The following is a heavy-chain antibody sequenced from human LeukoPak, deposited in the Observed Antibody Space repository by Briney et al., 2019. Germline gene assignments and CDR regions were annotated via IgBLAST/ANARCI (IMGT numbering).Heavy chain of an antibody. J-gene: IGHJ4*02. V-gene: IGHV1-24*01. CDR3: ATVASCDSNFSSYF. CDR2: IDPDNGDM. CDR1: GYTLTRLV. Sequence: ASVKVSCKVSGYTLTRLVIHWVRQAPGQGLEWMGWIDPDNGDMYYAQKFQGRVTMSKDTSINTAYMDLSSLTSEDTAVYYCATVASCDSNFSSYFWGQGTLVTVSS. D-gene: IGHD2-21*01.